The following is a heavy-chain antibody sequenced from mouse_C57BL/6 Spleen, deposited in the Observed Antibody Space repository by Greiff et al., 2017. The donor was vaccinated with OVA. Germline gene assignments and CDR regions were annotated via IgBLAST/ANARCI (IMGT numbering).Heavy chain of an antibody. Sequence: EVQLVESGEGLVQPKGSLKLSCAASGFSFNTYAMNWVRQAPGKGLEWVARIRSKSNNYATYYADSVKDRFTISRDDSESMLYLQMNNLKTEDTAMYYCVRQYYAMDYWGQGTSVTVSS. CDR1: GFSFNTYA. CDR2: IRSKSNNYAT. J-gene: IGHJ4*01. V-gene: IGHV10-1*01. CDR3: VRQYYAMDY.